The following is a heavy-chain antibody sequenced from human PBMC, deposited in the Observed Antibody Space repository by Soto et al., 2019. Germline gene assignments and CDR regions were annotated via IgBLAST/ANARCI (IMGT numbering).Heavy chain of an antibody. Sequence: ASVKVSCKASGYTFTNYGISWVRQSPGQGLEWMGWISAYNGNTKYAQKLQGRVTMTTDTSTSTAYMELRSLRSDDTAVYYCARVMRYYLLLNNWFDPLGQGTLVTVSS. V-gene: IGHV1-18*01. CDR2: ISAYNGNT. CDR3: ARVMRYYLLLNNWFDP. CDR1: GYTFTNYG. D-gene: IGHD1-26*01. J-gene: IGHJ5*02.